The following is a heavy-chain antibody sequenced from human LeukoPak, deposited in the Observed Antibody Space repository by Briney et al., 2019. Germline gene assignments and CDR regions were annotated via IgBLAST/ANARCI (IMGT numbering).Heavy chain of an antibody. D-gene: IGHD3-3*01. CDR2: IYHSGST. CDR1: GGSISSGGYS. Sequence: TASETLSLTCAASGGSISSGGYSWSWIRQPPGKGLEWIGYIYHSGSTYYNPSLKSRVTISVDRSKNQFSLKLSSVTAADTAVYYCARNRHYDFWSGGFDYWGQGTLVTVSS. V-gene: IGHV4-30-2*01. CDR3: ARNRHYDFWSGGFDY. J-gene: IGHJ4*02.